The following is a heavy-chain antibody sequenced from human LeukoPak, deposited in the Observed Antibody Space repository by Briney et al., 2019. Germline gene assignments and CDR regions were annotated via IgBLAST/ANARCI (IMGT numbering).Heavy chain of an antibody. J-gene: IGHJ2*01. CDR2: IYYSGST. CDR1: GGSISSFY. D-gene: IGHD4-17*01. Sequence: SETLSLTCTVPGGSISSFYWSWIRQPPGKGLEWIGYIYYSGSTNYNPSLKSRVTISVDTSKNQFSLKLSSVTATDTAVYYCARAPTDYGDYVGWYFDLWGRGTLVTVSS. CDR3: ARAPTDYGDYVGWYFDL. V-gene: IGHV4-59*01.